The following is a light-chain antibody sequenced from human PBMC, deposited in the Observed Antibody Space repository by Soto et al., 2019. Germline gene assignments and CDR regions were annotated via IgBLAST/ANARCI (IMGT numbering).Light chain of an antibody. Sequence: DIQMTQSPSSLSASVEDSVTITCRATQDISTFLNWYQQRPGKVPNVLIYRASTLQGDVPSRFSGSGSGTDFTLTISGLQPEDFAIYYCQQSYSTPFTFGQGTKVDIK. CDR1: QDISTF. CDR3: QQSYSTPFT. V-gene: IGKV1-39*01. J-gene: IGKJ2*01. CDR2: RAS.